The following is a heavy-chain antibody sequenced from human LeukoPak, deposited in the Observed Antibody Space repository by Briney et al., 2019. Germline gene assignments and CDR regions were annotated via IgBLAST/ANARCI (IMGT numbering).Heavy chain of an antibody. V-gene: IGHV4-4*07. D-gene: IGHD3-10*01. Sequence: SETLSLTCTVSGGSISIYHWSWIRQPAGKGLEWIGRIYNSGSTTYNPSLKSRVTMSVDTSKNQFSLKLSSVTAADTAVYYCARDSGTTGEVKFDPWGQGTLVTVSS. CDR2: IYNSGST. CDR1: GGSISIYH. J-gene: IGHJ5*02. CDR3: ARDSGTTGEVKFDP.